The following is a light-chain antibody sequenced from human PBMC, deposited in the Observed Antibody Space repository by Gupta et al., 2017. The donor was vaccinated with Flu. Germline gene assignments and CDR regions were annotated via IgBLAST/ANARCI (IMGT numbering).Light chain of an antibody. Sequence: ISCTGTSGDVGAYFLGSWYQQPPGRPPKGVMYGVDQRPSGGSCRFSGSKSAATACLAISGLPPDDEAIYFCCSYAPRGDAGDWVFGGGTHVTVL. CDR3: CSYAPRGDAGDWV. J-gene: IGLJ3*02. CDR1: SGDVGAYFL. V-gene: IGLV2-23*02. CDR2: GVD.